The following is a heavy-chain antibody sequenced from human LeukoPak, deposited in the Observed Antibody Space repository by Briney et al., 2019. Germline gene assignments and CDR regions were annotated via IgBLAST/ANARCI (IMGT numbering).Heavy chain of an antibody. CDR2: ISYDGSNK. D-gene: IGHD2-2*01. J-gene: IGHJ4*02. Sequence: GGSLRLSCADSGFTFSSYGMHWVRQAPGKGLEWVAVISYDGSNKYYADSVKGRFTISRDNSKNTLYLQMNSLKTEDTAVYYCATGGGRSCSSTSCYYNYWGQGTLVTVSS. V-gene: IGHV3-30*03. CDR3: ATGGGRSCSSTSCYYNY. CDR1: GFTFSSYG.